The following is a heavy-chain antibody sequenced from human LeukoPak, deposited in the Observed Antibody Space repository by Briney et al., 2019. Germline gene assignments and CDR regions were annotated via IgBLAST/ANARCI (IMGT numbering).Heavy chain of an antibody. D-gene: IGHD3-22*01. J-gene: IGHJ4*02. CDR2: IKQDGSEK. CDR3: ARDLGFVVISSGFDY. Sequence: GGSLRLSCAASGFTFSSYWMSWVRQAPGKGLEWVANIKQDGSEKYYVDSVKGRFTISRDNAKNSLYLQMNSLRAEDTAVYYCARDLGFVVISSGFDYWGQGTLVTVSS. V-gene: IGHV3-7*01. CDR1: GFTFSSYW.